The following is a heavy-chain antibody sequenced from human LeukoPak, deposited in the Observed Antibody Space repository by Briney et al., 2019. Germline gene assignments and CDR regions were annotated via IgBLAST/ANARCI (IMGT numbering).Heavy chain of an antibody. V-gene: IGHV4-30-2*01. D-gene: IGHD6-13*01. CDR3: ARTAADDPPDY. CDR2: IYHSGST. CDR1: GGSFSSGGYS. Sequence: SETLSLTCAVSGGSFSSGGYSWSWIRQPPGKGLEWIGYIYHSGSTYYNPSLKSRVTISVGRSKNQFSLKLSSVTAADTAVYYCARTAADDPPDYWGQGTLVTVSS. J-gene: IGHJ4*02.